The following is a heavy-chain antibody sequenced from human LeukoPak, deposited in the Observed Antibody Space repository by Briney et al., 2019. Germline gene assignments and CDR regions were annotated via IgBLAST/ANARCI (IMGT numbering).Heavy chain of an antibody. Sequence: GGSLRLSCAASGFTFSSDGMHWVRQAPGKGLEWVAVISYDGSNKYYADSVKGRFTISRDNSKNTLYLQMNSLRAEDTAVYYCAKDHRTYYYYYGMDVWGQGTTVTVSS. CDR1: GFTFSSDG. CDR3: AKDHRTYYYYYGMDV. CDR2: ISYDGSNK. J-gene: IGHJ6*02. D-gene: IGHD1-14*01. V-gene: IGHV3-30*18.